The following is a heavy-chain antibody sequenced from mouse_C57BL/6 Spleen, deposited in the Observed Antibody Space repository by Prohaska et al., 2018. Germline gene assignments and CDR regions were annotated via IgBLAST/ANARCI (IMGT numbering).Heavy chain of an antibody. CDR1: GYTLPDYY. J-gene: IGHJ3*01. CDR3: EKTAQATLAWFAY. Sequence: SVMLSCKASGYTLPDYYINWVKQRPGQGLVWIARSYPGSGNTYYNEKFKGKVTLTAEKSSSTAYMHLSSMTSEDSAVYFCEKTAQATLAWFAYWGQGTLVTVSA. CDR2: SYPGSGNT. D-gene: IGHD3-2*02. V-gene: IGHV1-76*01.